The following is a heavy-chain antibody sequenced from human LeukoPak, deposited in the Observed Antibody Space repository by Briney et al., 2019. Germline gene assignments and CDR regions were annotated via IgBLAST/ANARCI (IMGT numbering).Heavy chain of an antibody. CDR1: GYTFTGYY. J-gene: IGHJ3*02. Sequence: GASVRVSCKASGYTFTGYYMHWGRQAPGQGLDWRGWITPNSGGTNFAQKFQGRVTMTRDTSISTAYMELSRLRSDDTAVYYCARTLASSGGSCYSCAFDIWGQGTTVTVSP. CDR2: ITPNSGGT. V-gene: IGHV1-2*02. CDR3: ARTLASSGGSCYSCAFDI. D-gene: IGHD2-15*01.